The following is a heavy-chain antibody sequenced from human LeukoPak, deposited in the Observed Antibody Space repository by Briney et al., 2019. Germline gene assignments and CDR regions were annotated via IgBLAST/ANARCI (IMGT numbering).Heavy chain of an antibody. Sequence: GGSLRLSCSASGFTFSSYAMHWVRQAPGKGLEYVSAISSNGGSTYYADSVKGRFTISRDNSKNTLYLQMSSLRAEDTAVYYCVKPVFFLICSSTSCYYFDYWGQGTLVTVSS. CDR2: ISSNGGST. J-gene: IGHJ4*02. CDR3: VKPVFFLICSSTSCYYFDY. D-gene: IGHD2-2*01. V-gene: IGHV3-64D*06. CDR1: GFTFSSYA.